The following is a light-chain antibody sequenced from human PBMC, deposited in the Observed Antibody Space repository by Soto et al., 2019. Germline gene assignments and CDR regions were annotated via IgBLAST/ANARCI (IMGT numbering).Light chain of an antibody. CDR3: QQYGASSYT. J-gene: IGKJ2*01. CDR2: GTS. V-gene: IGKV3-20*01. CDR1: QAISNN. Sequence: RVMTQSPVTLSVSPGERVTLSCRASQAISNNLAWYQQKPGQAPRLLVYGTSNRATGIPDRFSGGGSGTDFTLTISRLESEDFAVYYCQQYGASSYTFGQGTKLELK.